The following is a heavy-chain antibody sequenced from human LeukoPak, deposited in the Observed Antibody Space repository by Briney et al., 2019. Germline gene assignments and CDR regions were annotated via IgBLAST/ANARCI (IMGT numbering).Heavy chain of an antibody. V-gene: IGHV3-23*01. CDR2: ITGSGAST. J-gene: IGHJ4*02. D-gene: IGHD4-17*01. Sequence: PGGSLRLSCAASGFTFSSSGMTWVRQAPGKGLEWVSSITGSGASTYYADSVKGRFTISRDNSKNTLYLQMNSLRAEDTAVYYCAKACTVTRYYFDYWGQGTLVTVSS. CDR3: AKACTVTRYYFDY. CDR1: GFTFSSSG.